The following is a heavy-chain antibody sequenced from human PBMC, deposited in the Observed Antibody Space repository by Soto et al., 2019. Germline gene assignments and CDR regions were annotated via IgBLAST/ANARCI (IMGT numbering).Heavy chain of an antibody. J-gene: IGHJ6*02. CDR1: GGTFSSYA. CDR2: IIPIFGKA. CDR3: ALDLDCISTSCSLYYYGMDV. D-gene: IGHD2-2*01. Sequence: ASVKVSCKASGGTFSSYAISWVRQAPGQGLEWMGGIIPIFGKANYAQKFKGRVKITADESTSTAYMELSSLRSEDTAVYYCALDLDCISTSCSLYYYGMDVWGQGTTVTVSS. V-gene: IGHV1-69*13.